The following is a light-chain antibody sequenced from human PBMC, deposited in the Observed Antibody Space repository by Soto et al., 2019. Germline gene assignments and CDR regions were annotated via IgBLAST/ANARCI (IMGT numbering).Light chain of an antibody. Sequence: AIQMTQSPSSLSASVGDRVTITCRASQGIRNDLAWYQQKPWRAPKLLIYAASNLHSGVPSRFSGSGSGTDFTLTISSLQPEDFATYYCLQDYNFLTFGGGTKVEIK. J-gene: IGKJ4*01. V-gene: IGKV1-6*01. CDR2: AAS. CDR3: LQDYNFLT. CDR1: QGIRND.